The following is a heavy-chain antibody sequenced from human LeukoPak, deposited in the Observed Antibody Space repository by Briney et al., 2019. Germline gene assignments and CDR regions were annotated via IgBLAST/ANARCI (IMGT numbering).Heavy chain of an antibody. D-gene: IGHD2-15*01. Sequence: SETLSLSCDVSGIPIDVGYWSWFRQPPGKGLQWIGQIYYTGTTNYNPSLTSRVTISIQVMKDTLSLTMTSVTAADTAVYYCARAGGCGAGSCYRSWGQGTLVTVSS. CDR2: IYYTGTT. V-gene: IGHV4-59*08. CDR1: GIPIDVGY. CDR3: ARAGGCGAGSCYRS. J-gene: IGHJ5*02.